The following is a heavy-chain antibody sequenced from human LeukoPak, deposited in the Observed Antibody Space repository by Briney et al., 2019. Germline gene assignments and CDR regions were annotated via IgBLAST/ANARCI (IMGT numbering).Heavy chain of an antibody. CDR3: ARDTDIVVVVAAPGLDY. D-gene: IGHD2-15*01. J-gene: IGHJ4*02. V-gene: IGHV1-18*01. CDR2: ISAYNGNT. CDR1: GYTLTSYG. Sequence: ASVTVSCKASGYTLTSYGISWVRQPPGQGLEWMGWISAYNGNTNYAQKLQGRVTMTTDTSTSTAYMEPRSLRSDDTAVYYCARDTDIVVVVAAPGLDYWGQGTLVTV.